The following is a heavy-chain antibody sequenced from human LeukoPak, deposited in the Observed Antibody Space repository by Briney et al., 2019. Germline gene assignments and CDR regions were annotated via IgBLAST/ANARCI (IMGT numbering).Heavy chain of an antibody. J-gene: IGHJ4*02. Sequence: SVKVSCKASGGTFSSYAISWVRQAPGQGLEWMGRIIPIFGTANYAQKFQGRVTITTDESTSTAYMELSSLGSEDTAVYYCARSCSGGSCYSRYYFDYWGQGTLVTVSS. CDR1: GGTFSSYA. V-gene: IGHV1-69*05. D-gene: IGHD2-15*01. CDR3: ARSCSGGSCYSRYYFDY. CDR2: IIPIFGTA.